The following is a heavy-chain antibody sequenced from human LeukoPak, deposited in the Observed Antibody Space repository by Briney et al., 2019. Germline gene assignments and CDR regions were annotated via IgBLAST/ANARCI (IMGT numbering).Heavy chain of an antibody. D-gene: IGHD4-23*01. CDR1: AYTFTGYY. CDR2: INPNSGGT. V-gene: IGHV1-2*06. CDR3: AREVLYGGDHNWFDP. J-gene: IGHJ5*02. Sequence: GASVKLSCKASAYTFTGYYMHWVRQAPGQGLEWMGRINPNSGGTNYAQKFQGRVTMTRDTSISTAYMELSRLRSDDTAVYYCAREVLYGGDHNWFDPWGQGSLATVSS.